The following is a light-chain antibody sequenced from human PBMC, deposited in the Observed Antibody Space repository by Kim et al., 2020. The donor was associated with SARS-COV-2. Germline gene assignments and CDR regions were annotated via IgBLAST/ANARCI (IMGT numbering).Light chain of an antibody. CDR2: DAS. J-gene: IGKJ1*01. V-gene: IGKV1-5*01. CDR3: QQRSGT. Sequence: DIQMTQSPSTLSASVGDRVTITCRASQSISSWLAWYQQKPGKAPKLLIYDASSLESGVPSRFSGSGSGTEFTLTISSLQPDDFATYYCQQRSGTFGQGTKVDIK. CDR1: QSISSW.